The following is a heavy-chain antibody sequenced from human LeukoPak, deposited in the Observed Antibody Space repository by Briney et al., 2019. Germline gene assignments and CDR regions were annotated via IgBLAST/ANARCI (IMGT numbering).Heavy chain of an antibody. CDR2: IIPIFGTA. CDR1: GGTFSSYA. D-gene: IGHD5-18*01. CDR3: ARDLCRYGYCYFDY. V-gene: IGHV1-69*01. Sequence: SVKVSCKASGGTFSSYAISWVRQAPGQGLEWMGGIIPIFGTANYAQKFQGRVTITADESTSTAYMELRSLRSEDTAVYYCARDLCRYGYCYFDYWGQGTLVTVSS. J-gene: IGHJ4*02.